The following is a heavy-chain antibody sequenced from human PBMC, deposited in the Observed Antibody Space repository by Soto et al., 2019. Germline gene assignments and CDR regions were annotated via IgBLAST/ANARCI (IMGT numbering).Heavy chain of an antibody. CDR1: GDTFSFYS. CDR2: VNPILSMS. Sequence: QVQLVQSGAEVKRPGSSVKVSCKASGDTFSFYSINWVRQAPGLGLEWMGRVNPILSMSNYAQRFQGRVTMTADKSTSTAYMELSGLRSEDPAMYYCATSYGSGYRASDYWGQGALVTVSS. J-gene: IGHJ4*02. D-gene: IGHD3-10*01. CDR3: ATSYGSGYRASDY. V-gene: IGHV1-69*04.